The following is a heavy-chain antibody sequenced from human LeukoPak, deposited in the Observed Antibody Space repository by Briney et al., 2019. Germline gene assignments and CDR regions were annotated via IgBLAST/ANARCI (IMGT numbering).Heavy chain of an antibody. CDR2: INHSGST. CDR3: ARADTDMVRGVIIRRDFDY. D-gene: IGHD3-10*01. J-gene: IGHJ4*02. Sequence: PSETLSLTCAVYGGSFSGYYWSWIRQPPGKGLEWIGEINHSGSTNYNPSLKSRVTISVDTSKNQFSLKLSSVTAADTAVYYCARADTDMVRGVIIRRDFDYWGQGTLVTVSS. V-gene: IGHV4-34*01. CDR1: GGSFSGYY.